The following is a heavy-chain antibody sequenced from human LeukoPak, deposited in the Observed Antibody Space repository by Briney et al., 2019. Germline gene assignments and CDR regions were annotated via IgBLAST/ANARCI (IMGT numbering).Heavy chain of an antibody. D-gene: IGHD2-15*01. Sequence: GGSLRLSCAASGFTFSSYGMHWVRQAPGKGLEWVAVISYDGSNKYYADSVKGRFTISRDNSKNTLHLQMNSLRAEDTAAYYCAKFAQRYCSGGSCHPFDYWGQGTLVTVSS. V-gene: IGHV3-30*18. J-gene: IGHJ4*02. CDR2: ISYDGSNK. CDR1: GFTFSSYG. CDR3: AKFAQRYCSGGSCHPFDY.